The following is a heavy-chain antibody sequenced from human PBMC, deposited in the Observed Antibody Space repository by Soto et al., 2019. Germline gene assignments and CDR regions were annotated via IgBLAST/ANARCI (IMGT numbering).Heavy chain of an antibody. CDR1: GFTFSSYA. Sequence: GESLKISCAASGFTFSSYAMHWVRQAPGKGLEWVAVISYDGSNKYYADSVKGRFTISRDNSKNTLYLQMNSLRAEDTAVYYCARDGYCGGDCAEYFQHWGQGTLVTVSS. D-gene: IGHD2-21*02. V-gene: IGHV3-30*04. CDR2: ISYDGSNK. J-gene: IGHJ1*01. CDR3: ARDGYCGGDCAEYFQH.